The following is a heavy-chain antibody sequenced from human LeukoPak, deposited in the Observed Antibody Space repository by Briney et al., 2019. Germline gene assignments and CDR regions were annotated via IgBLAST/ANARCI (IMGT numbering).Heavy chain of an antibody. CDR3: ARDDRCGVVVAALDY. V-gene: IGHV3-23*01. D-gene: IGHD3-22*01. Sequence: GGSLRLSCTASGFTFRNYGMSWVRQAPGKGLEWVSGVSGSGGATYYADSVKGRFTISRDNSKNTLYLQMNSLRAEDTALYFCARDDRCGVVVAALDYWGQGTLVTVPS. CDR2: VSGSGGAT. CDR1: GFTFRNYG. J-gene: IGHJ4*02.